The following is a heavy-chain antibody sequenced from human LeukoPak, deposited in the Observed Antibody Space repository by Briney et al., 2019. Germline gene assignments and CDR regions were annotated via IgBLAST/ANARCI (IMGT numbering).Heavy chain of an antibody. D-gene: IGHD2-15*01. Sequence: SETLSLTCAVYGESLNSYYWSWVRQPPGEGLEWIGEIYESGTTEYNPSLKSRVTISMVPSKQKFSLSLSSVTAADTAVYYCARGAWATRLGSWGLGTPVIVSS. CDR3: ARGAWATRLGS. CDR1: GESLNSYY. J-gene: IGHJ4*02. CDR2: IYESGTT. V-gene: IGHV4-34*01.